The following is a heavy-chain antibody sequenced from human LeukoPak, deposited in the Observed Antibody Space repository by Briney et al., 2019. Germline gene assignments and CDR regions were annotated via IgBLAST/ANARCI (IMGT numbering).Heavy chain of an antibody. D-gene: IGHD6-19*01. CDR3: ARGRAKAVAGMGGY. CDR1: DGSISRYY. J-gene: IGHJ4*02. V-gene: IGHV4-4*07. Sequence: SETLSLTCNVSDGSISRYYWNWIRQSPGGGLQWIGWIHHSGSAAYNHNPSLDSRVTMSVDTSKNQFSLKLSSVTAADTAVYYCARGRAKAVAGMGGYWGQGTLVTVSS. CDR2: IHHSGSA.